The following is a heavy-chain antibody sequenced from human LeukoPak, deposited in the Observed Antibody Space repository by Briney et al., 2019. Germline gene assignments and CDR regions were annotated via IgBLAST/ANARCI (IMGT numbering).Heavy chain of an antibody. J-gene: IGHJ2*01. Sequence: PGGSLRLSCAASGFTFSSYSMNWVRQAPGKGLEWVSSIDTSTTYMTYADSVKGRFTISRDNARNSLYLQMNSLRAEDTAVYYCAREAGTRERWYFDLWGRGTLVTVSS. CDR2: IDTSTTYM. CDR3: AREAGTRERWYFDL. CDR1: GFTFSSYS. D-gene: IGHD4-17*01. V-gene: IGHV3-21*01.